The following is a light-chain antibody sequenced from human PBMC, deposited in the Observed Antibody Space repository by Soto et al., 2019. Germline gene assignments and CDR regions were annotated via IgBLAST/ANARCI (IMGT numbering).Light chain of an antibody. CDR1: NIDSRT. J-gene: IGLJ1*01. V-gene: IGLV3-21*02. CDR2: DNS. Sequence: SYELTQPPSVSVAPGQTATISCGENNIDSRTVHWYQQKPGQAPLLVVYDNSFRPSGIPNRFSGSNSGNTATLTISRVEAGDEADYYCQVWDTSSDHLYVFGTGTKVTVL. CDR3: QVWDTSSDHLYV.